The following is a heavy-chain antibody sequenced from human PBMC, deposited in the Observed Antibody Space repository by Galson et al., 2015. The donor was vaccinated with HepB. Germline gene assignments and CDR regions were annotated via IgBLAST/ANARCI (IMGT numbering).Heavy chain of an antibody. Sequence: SVKVSCKASGYTFTGYYMHWVRQAPGQGLEWMGWINPNSGGTNYAQKFQGRVTMTRDTSISTAYMELSRLRSDDTAVYYCARAMVRGVIITSLIGYWGQGTLVTVSS. CDR1: GYTFTGYY. V-gene: IGHV1-2*02. CDR2: INPNSGGT. J-gene: IGHJ4*02. D-gene: IGHD3-10*01. CDR3: ARAMVRGVIITSLIGY.